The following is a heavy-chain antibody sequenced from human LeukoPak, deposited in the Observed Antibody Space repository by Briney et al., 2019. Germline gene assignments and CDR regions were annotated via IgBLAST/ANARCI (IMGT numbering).Heavy chain of an antibody. Sequence: ASVKVSCKTSGYKFNVYDILWVRQAHGHGLDYVGWISTYTGRANYAQKFQGRVSMVADTSTTTAYLELTNLTSSDTGLYYCARADGTNSGTNAFDVWGLGTLVTVAS. J-gene: IGHJ3*01. CDR2: ISTYTGRA. CDR3: ARADGTNSGTNAFDV. CDR1: GYKFNVYD. D-gene: IGHD4-23*01. V-gene: IGHV1-18*01.